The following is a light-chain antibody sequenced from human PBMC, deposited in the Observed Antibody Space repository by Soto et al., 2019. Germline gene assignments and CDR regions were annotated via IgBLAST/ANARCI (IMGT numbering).Light chain of an antibody. V-gene: IGLV2-14*03. Sequence: QSVLTQPASLSGSPGQSITISCTGTSSDVGGYNYVSWYQQHPGKAPKLMIYDVSNRPSGVSSRFSGSKSGNTASLTISGLQAEDEADYYCSSYRASSTTHYVFGPGTKLTVL. CDR2: DVS. CDR3: SSYRASSTTHYV. CDR1: SSDVGGYNY. J-gene: IGLJ1*01.